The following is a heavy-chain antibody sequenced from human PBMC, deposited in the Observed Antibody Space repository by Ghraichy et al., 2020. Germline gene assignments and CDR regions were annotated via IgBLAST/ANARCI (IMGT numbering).Heavy chain of an antibody. D-gene: IGHD4-17*01. CDR1: GGSISSYY. V-gene: IGHV4-59*01. J-gene: IGHJ2*01. CDR3: ARVSTTVTIPHIYWYFDL. CDR2: IYYSGST. Sequence: SETLSLTCTVSGGSISSYYWSWIRQPPGKGLEWIGYIYYSGSTNYNPSLKSRVTISVDTSKNQFSLKLSSVTAADTAVYYCARVSTTVTIPHIYWYFDLWGRGTLVTVSS.